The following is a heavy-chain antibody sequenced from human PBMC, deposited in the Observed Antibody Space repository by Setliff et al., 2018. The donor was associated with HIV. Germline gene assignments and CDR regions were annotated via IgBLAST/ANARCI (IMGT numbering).Heavy chain of an antibody. CDR3: ARLSCSSNSCPFDY. CDR1: DGSMTSGSYY. D-gene: IGHD2-2*01. CDR2: VYYSGTT. V-gene: IGHV4-39*06. Sequence: PSETLSLTCSVSDGSMTSGSYYWGWIRQPPGKGLEWSGSVYYSGTTYYNPSLKSRLSMSVDTSKNQFTLKVISMTAADTAVYYCARLSCSSNSCPFDYWVQGTLVTVSS. J-gene: IGHJ4*02.